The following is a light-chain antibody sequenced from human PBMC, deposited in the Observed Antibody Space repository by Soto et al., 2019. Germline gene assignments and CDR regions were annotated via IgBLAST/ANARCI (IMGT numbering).Light chain of an antibody. V-gene: IGKV1-6*01. CDR3: LQDYNYPQT. CDR2: AAS. Sequence: AIQMTQSPSSLSASVGDRVTITCRASQDIRKHVGWYEQKPGKAPKVQINAASSLQSGVPSRYSDRESGTDFTLTLRSLKPENFATYYCLQDYNYPQTFGQRTQVPIK. J-gene: IGKJ1*01. CDR1: QDIRKH.